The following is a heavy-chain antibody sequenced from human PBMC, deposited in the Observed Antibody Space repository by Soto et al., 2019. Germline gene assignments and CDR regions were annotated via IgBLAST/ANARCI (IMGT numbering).Heavy chain of an antibody. Sequence: EVQLLESGGGLVQPGGSLRLSCAASGFTFGSYAMSWVRQIPGKGLEWVSHISGSGATTYYADSVKGRFTISRDTSTNTLYLQMNSLRDEDTALYFCAKDKWLGYFDYWGQGTLVTVSS. D-gene: IGHD6-19*01. CDR1: GFTFGSYA. V-gene: IGHV3-23*01. J-gene: IGHJ4*02. CDR2: ISGSGATT. CDR3: AKDKWLGYFDY.